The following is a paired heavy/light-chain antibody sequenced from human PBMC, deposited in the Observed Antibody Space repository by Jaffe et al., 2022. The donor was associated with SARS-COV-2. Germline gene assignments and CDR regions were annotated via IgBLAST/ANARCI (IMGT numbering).Heavy chain of an antibody. Sequence: EVQLVESGGGLVEPGGSLRLSCAASGFTFSNFAMTWVRQAPGEGLEWVSSISPSGSDSYYADSVKGRFTISRDKSKNTLYLQMSSLRAEDSALYYCAKRSRPGTYFFDYCGQGTLVTVSS. CDR2: ISPSGSDS. J-gene: IGHJ4*02. D-gene: IGHD1-7*01. V-gene: IGHV3-23*04. CDR1: GFTFSNFA. CDR3: AKRSRPGTYFFDY.
Light chain of an antibody. CDR1: SSDVGAYNY. Sequence: QSALTQPRSVSGSPGQSVTISCTGTSSDVGAYNYVSWYQQHPGKAPKLMIYDVSQRPSGVPDRFSGSKSDNTASLTISGLQAEDEADYYCCSYAGTSTFVFGTGTKVTVL. J-gene: IGLJ1*01. V-gene: IGLV2-11*01. CDR2: DVS. CDR3: CSYAGTSTFV.